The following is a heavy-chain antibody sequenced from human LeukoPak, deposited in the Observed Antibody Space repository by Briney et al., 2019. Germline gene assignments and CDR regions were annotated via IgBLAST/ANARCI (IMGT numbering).Heavy chain of an antibody. CDR2: IKQDGSGK. J-gene: IGHJ4*02. CDR1: GFTFSSYW. D-gene: IGHD3-9*01. CDR3: AREGVLRYFDWLLHGNDY. V-gene: IGHV3-7*01. Sequence: GGSLRLSCAASGFTFSSYWMSWVRQAPGKGLEWVANIKQDGSGKYYVDSVKGRFTISRDNAKNSLYLQMNSLRAEDTAVYYCAREGVLRYFDWLLHGNDYWGQGTLVTVSS.